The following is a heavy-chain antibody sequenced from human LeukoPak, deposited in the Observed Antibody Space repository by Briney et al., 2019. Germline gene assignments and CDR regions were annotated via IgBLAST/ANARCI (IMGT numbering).Heavy chain of an antibody. Sequence: GGSLRLSCTVSGFTFSDYAMSWFRQAPGKGLDWVGFIRTKAHGGTAEYAASVKDRFTISRDDSKSIAHLQMNSLKIEDTAVYYCSRDPTTIARGYFDYWGQGTLVTASS. V-gene: IGHV3-49*03. CDR3: SRDPTTIARGYFDY. CDR2: IRTKAHGGTA. CDR1: GFTFSDYA. D-gene: IGHD4-11*01. J-gene: IGHJ4*02.